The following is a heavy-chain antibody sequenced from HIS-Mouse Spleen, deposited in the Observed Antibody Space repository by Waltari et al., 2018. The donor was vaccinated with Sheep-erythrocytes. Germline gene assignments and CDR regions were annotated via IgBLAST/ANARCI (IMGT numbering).Heavy chain of an antibody. V-gene: IGHV3-23*01. J-gene: IGHJ4*02. CDR2: ISGSGGST. D-gene: IGHD7-27*01. Sequence: EVQLLESGGGLVQPGGSLRLSCAASGFTFSSHARSWVRQAPGKGLEWVSAISGSGGSTYYADSVKGRFTISRDNSKNTLYLQMNSLRAEDTAVYYCAKWIKLGREGYFDYWGQGTLVTVSS. CDR1: GFTFSSHA. CDR3: AKWIKLGREGYFDY.